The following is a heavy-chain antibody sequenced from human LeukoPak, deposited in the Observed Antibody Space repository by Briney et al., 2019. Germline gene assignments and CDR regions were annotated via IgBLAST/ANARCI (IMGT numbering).Heavy chain of an antibody. J-gene: IGHJ4*02. CDR1: GGSISSSSYY. D-gene: IGHD3-10*01. CDR2: IYYSGST. V-gene: IGHV4-39*01. CDR3: ARQTGSGLFSLP. Sequence: SETLSLTCTVSGGSISSSSYYWGWIRQPPGKGLEWIGSIYYSGSTYYNASLKSRVTISVDTSKNQFSLKLSSVTAADTAVYYCARQTGSGLFSLPGGQGTLVTVSS.